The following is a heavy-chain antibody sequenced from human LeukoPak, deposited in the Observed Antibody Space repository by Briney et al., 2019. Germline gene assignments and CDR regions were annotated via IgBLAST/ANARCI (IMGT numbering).Heavy chain of an antibody. Sequence: GASVKVSCKVSGYTLTELSMHWVRQAPGKGLEWMGGFDPEDGETIYAQKFQGRVTMTEDTSTDTAYMELSGLRSEDTAVYYCATAHSSGWSNWFDPWGQGTLVTVSS. V-gene: IGHV1-24*01. J-gene: IGHJ5*02. CDR3: ATAHSSGWSNWFDP. D-gene: IGHD6-19*01. CDR2: FDPEDGET. CDR1: GYTLTELS.